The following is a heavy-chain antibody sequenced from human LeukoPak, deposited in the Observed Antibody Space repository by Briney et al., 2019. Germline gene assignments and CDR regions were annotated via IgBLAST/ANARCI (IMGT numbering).Heavy chain of an antibody. D-gene: IGHD6-6*01. Sequence: PGGSLRLSCAASGLTFSSYAMSWVRQAPGKGLEWVSAISGSGGSTYYADSVKGRFTISRDNSKNTLYLQMNSLRAEDTAVYYCAKVESLAARIYYYYMDVWGKGTTVTVSS. CDR1: GLTFSSYA. V-gene: IGHV3-23*01. CDR3: AKVESLAARIYYYYMDV. J-gene: IGHJ6*03. CDR2: ISGSGGST.